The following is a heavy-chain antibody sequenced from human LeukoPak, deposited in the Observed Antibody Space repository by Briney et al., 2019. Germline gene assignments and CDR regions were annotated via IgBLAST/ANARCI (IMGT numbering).Heavy chain of an antibody. CDR2: ISPGGDRT. D-gene: IGHD3-16*01. Sequence: GGSLRLSCVASGLTFHTYAMSWVRQAPGKTLEWVSAISPGGDRTYYADSLKGRFTISRDNSKNTVCLQIDRLRVDDTAIYPCATELWGGSHLRAEFWGQGTLVTVSS. V-gene: IGHV3-23*01. CDR1: GLTFHTYA. J-gene: IGHJ4*02. CDR3: ATELWGGSHLRAEF.